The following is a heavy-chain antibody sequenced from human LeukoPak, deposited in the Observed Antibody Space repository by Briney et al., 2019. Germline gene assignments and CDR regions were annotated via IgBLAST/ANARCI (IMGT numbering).Heavy chain of an antibody. V-gene: IGHV3-23*01. CDR2: ISGSGGST. J-gene: IGHJ4*02. D-gene: IGHD4-17*01. Sequence: GGSLRLSCAASGFTFSSYAMSWVRQAPGKGLEWVSAISGSGGSTFYADSVKGRFTISRDNSKNTLYLQMDSLRAEDTAVYYCARRRGNTVTTPFDYWGQGTLVTVSS. CDR1: GFTFSSYA. CDR3: ARRRGNTVTTPFDY.